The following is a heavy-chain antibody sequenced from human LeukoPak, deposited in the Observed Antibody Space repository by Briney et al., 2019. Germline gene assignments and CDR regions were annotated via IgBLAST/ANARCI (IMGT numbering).Heavy chain of an antibody. J-gene: IGHJ4*02. Sequence: SGPSLGKTTQNPTLTRPFSGFSLSTNGMCVSLIPPPPGEAPGGLARIDWDDDTYYSTSLKTRLTISKDTSKNQVVLTMINMDPVDTATYYCARTSYSSSSVFFDYWGQGTLVTVSS. CDR2: IDWDDDT. CDR3: ARTSYSSSSVFFDY. CDR1: GFSLSTNGMC. D-gene: IGHD6-6*01. V-gene: IGHV2-70*11.